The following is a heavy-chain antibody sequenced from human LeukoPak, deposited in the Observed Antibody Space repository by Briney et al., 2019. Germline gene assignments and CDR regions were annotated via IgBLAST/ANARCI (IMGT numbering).Heavy chain of an antibody. D-gene: IGHD4-17*01. CDR1: GGSISSGDYY. CDR3: ARVSVGDYYFDY. V-gene: IGHV4-30-4*01. J-gene: IGHJ4*02. CDR2: IYYSGST. Sequence: SETLPLTCTVSGGSISSGDYYWSWIRQPPGKGLEWIGYIYYSGSTYYNPSLKSRVTISVDTSKNQFSLKLSSVTAADTAVYYCARVSVGDYYFDYWGQGTLVTVSS.